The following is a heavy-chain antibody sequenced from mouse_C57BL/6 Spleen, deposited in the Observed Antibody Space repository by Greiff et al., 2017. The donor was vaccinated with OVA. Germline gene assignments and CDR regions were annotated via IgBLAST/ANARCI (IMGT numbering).Heavy chain of an antibody. CDR2: INPNYGTT. CDR3: ARTGYYGGYFDV. J-gene: IGHJ1*03. Sequence: EVKLQESGPELVKPGASVKISCKASGYSFPDYNMNWVKQSNGKSLEWIGVINPNYGTTSYTQKFKGKATLTVDQSSSTAYMQRNSLTSEDSEVYDSARTGYYGGYFDVWGTGTTVTVSS. V-gene: IGHV1-39*01. CDR1: GYSFPDYN. D-gene: IGHD1-1*01.